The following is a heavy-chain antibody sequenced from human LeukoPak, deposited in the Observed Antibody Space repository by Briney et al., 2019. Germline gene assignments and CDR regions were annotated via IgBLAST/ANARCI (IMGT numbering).Heavy chain of an antibody. CDR2: ISWNSGSI. CDR3: VKVYNVIENAFDL. J-gene: IGHJ3*01. D-gene: IGHD3-16*02. V-gene: IGHV3-9*01. Sequence: GGSLRLSCAASGFTFNDYAMQWVRQPPGKGLEWVSGISWNSGSIGCADSVKGRFTISRDNAKNSLYLQMNSLRAEDTALYYCVKVYNVIENAFDLWGQGTMVSVSS. CDR1: GFTFNDYA.